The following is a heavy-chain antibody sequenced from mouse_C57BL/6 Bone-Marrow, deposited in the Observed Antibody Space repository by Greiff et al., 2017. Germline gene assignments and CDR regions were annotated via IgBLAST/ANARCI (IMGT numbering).Heavy chain of an antibody. J-gene: IGHJ4*01. CDR2: ISPGGSYT. CDR3: ASPAAETALDY. D-gene: IGHD6-1*01. Sequence: EVQLQESGGDLVKPGASLKLSCTASGFTFSSYGMSWVRQTPDQRLEWVATISPGGSYTYYTDNVKGRFTLSRDKSKNTPYLQMSSLTSEDTAMYYCASPAAETALDYWGQGTPVTVSS. CDR1: GFTFSSYG. V-gene: IGHV5-6*01.